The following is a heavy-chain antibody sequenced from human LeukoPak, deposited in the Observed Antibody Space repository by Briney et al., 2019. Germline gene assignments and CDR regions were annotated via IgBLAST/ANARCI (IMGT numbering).Heavy chain of an antibody. CDR3: AKTYYYDSSGYPSYFDY. J-gene: IGHJ4*02. CDR2: ISSSGGST. V-gene: IGHV3-23*01. Sequence: GGSLRLSCAASGFTFSSYSMSWVRQAPGKGLEWVSAISSSGGSTDYTDSVKGRFTISRDNSKNTLYLQMNGLRAEDTAVYYCAKTYYYDSSGYPSYFDYWGQGTLVTVSS. D-gene: IGHD3-22*01. CDR1: GFTFSSYS.